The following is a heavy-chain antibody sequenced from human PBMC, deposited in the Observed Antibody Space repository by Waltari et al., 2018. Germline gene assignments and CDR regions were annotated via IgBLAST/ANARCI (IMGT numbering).Heavy chain of an antibody. CDR1: GGSFSGYY. V-gene: IGHV4-34*01. CDR3: ARRQQLVAFDY. CDR2: INHSGST. Sequence: QVQLQQWGAGLLKPSETLSLTCAVYGGSFSGYYWSWIRQPPGKGLEWIGEINHSGSTNYNPSLKSRVTISVDTSKNQFSRKLSSVTAADTAVYYCARRQQLVAFDYWGQGTLVTVSS. J-gene: IGHJ4*02. D-gene: IGHD6-13*01.